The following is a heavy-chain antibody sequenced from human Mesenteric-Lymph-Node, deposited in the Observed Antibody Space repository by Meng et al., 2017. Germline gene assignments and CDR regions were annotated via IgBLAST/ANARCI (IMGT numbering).Heavy chain of an antibody. CDR2: IYSGGST. Sequence: EGQLVETGGGLIQPGGSLRLSCAASGFTVSSNCMSWVRQAPGKGLEWVSVIYSGGSTYYADSVKGRFTISRDNSKNTLYLQMNSLRAEDTAVYYCARTPWDSSGWYYFNYWGQGTLVTVSS. CDR1: GFTVSSNC. J-gene: IGHJ4*02. V-gene: IGHV3-53*02. D-gene: IGHD6-19*01. CDR3: ARTPWDSSGWYYFNY.